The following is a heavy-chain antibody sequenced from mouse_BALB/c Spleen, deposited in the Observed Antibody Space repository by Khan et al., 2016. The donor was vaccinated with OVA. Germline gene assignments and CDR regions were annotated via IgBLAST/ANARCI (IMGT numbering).Heavy chain of an antibody. D-gene: IGHD1-2*01. V-gene: IGHV5-6*01. CDR2: ISSGGHYT. Sequence: EVELVESGGDLVKPGGSLKLSCAASGFTFSSYGMSWVRQTPDKRLEWVATISSGGHYTYFPDSVRGRFTISRDNAKNTLYLQMSSLKSEDTAMYYCARSITTSKWDYYAMDYWGKGTSVTVSS. J-gene: IGHJ4*01. CDR3: ARSITTSKWDYYAMDY. CDR1: GFTFSSYG.